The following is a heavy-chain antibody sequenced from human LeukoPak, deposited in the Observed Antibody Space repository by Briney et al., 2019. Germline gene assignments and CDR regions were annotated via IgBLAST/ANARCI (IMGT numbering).Heavy chain of an antibody. CDR1: GFTFSNCA. CDR2: ISYDGSNK. CDR3: ARGSWNHRTFDY. D-gene: IGHD1-14*01. Sequence: GGSLRLSCAASGFTFSNCAIHWVRQAPGKGLEWVAVISYDGSNKYYADSVKGRFTLSRDNSKNTLYLQMNSLRAGDTALYYCARGSWNHRTFDYWGQGTLVTVSS. J-gene: IGHJ4*02. V-gene: IGHV3-30-3*01.